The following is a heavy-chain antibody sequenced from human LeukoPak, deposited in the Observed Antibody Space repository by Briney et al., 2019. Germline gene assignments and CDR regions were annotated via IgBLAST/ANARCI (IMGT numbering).Heavy chain of an antibody. J-gene: IGHJ4*02. CDR2: ISGSGGST. CDR1: GFTFSSYA. CDR3: AKWAGESNYYDSSGYYTGLDY. Sequence: GGSLRLSCAASGFTFSSYAMSWVRQAPGKGLEWVSAISGSGGSTYYADSVKGRFTISRDNSKNTLYLQMNSLRAEDTAVYYRAKWAGESNYYDSSGYYTGLDYWGQGTLVTVSS. V-gene: IGHV3-23*01. D-gene: IGHD3-22*01.